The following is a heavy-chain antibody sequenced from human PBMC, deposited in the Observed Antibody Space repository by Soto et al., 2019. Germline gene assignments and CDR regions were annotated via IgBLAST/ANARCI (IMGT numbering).Heavy chain of an antibody. V-gene: IGHV3-11*01. CDR3: ARGKSIFYGMDV. CDR2: ISSSGTII. CDR1: GFTFSDYY. D-gene: IGHD2-15*01. J-gene: IGHJ6*02. Sequence: PGGSLRLSCAASGFTFSDYYISWIRQAPGKGLEWVSYISSSGTIIYHADSVKGRFTISRDNAKNSLFLQMNSLRAEDTAVYYCARGKSIFYGMDVWAQGSTVTVSS.